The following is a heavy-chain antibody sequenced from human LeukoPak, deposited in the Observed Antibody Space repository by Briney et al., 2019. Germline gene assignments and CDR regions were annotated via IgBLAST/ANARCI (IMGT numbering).Heavy chain of an antibody. V-gene: IGHV3-30*04. CDR2: ISYDGSNK. D-gene: IGHD1-1*01. Sequence: GGSLRLSCAASGFTFSNYAMSWVRQAPGKGLEWVAVISYDGSNKYYADSVKGRFTISRDNSKNTLYLQMNSLRAEDTAVYYCARDRLLEDRDYHYYYYMDVWGIGTTVTVSS. J-gene: IGHJ6*03. CDR1: GFTFSNYA. CDR3: ARDRLLEDRDYHYYYYMDV.